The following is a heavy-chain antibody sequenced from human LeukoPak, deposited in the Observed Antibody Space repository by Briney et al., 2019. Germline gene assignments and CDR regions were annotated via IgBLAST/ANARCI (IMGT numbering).Heavy chain of an antibody. V-gene: IGHV1-8*01. J-gene: IGHJ6*02. CDR2: MNPNSGNT. D-gene: IGHD3-9*01. CDR1: GYTFTSYD. Sequence: ASVKVSCKASGYTFTSYDINWVRQATGPGLEWMGWMNPNSGNTGYAQKFQGRVTMTRNTSISTAYMELGSLRSEDTAVYYCARAPVLRYFDWLLAYNYYYYGMDVWGQGTTVTVSS. CDR3: ARAPVLRYFDWLLAYNYYYYGMDV.